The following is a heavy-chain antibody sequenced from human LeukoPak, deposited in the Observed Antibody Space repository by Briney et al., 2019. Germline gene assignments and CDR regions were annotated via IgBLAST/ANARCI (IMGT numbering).Heavy chain of an antibody. CDR3: ASRRPGVGNAFDI. CDR1: GFTFRNYA. Sequence: TGGSLRLSCAASGFTFRNYAMIWVRQPPGKGLEWISYIGTRGTTMYYADSVKGRFTISRDNAKNSLYLQMNSLRDEDTAIYYCASRRPGVGNAFDIWGQGTMVTVSS. V-gene: IGHV3-48*02. CDR2: IGTRGTTM. J-gene: IGHJ3*02. D-gene: IGHD3-10*01.